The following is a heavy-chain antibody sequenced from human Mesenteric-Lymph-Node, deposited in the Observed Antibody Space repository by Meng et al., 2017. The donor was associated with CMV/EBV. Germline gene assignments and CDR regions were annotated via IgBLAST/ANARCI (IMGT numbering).Heavy chain of an antibody. CDR1: GYTFTNYD. CDR3: ARSDPSSGYFPLFDY. Sequence: SGYTFTNYDVNWVRQAPGQGLEWMGWISAYNGNTDYAQKFQGRVTLTTDTSTSTASLELRGLRSDDTAVYYCARSDPSSGYFPLFDYWGQGTLVTVSS. CDR2: ISAYNGNT. D-gene: IGHD3-22*01. J-gene: IGHJ4*02. V-gene: IGHV1-18*01.